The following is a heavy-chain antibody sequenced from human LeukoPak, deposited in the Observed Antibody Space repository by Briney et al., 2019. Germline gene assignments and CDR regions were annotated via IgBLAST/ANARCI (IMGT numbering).Heavy chain of an antibody. J-gene: IGHJ4*02. V-gene: IGHV3-33*01. CDR1: GFTFSTYG. Sequence: GRSLRLSCAASGFTFSTYGMHWVRQAPGKGLEWVAIVWSDAINKYYADSVKGRFTISRDKSKNTVYLQMNSLRAEDTAAYYWARGVKTVHGAAGTPFFDYWSQGTLVTVSS. CDR2: VWSDAINK. D-gene: IGHD6-13*01. CDR3: ARGVKTVHGAAGTPFFDY.